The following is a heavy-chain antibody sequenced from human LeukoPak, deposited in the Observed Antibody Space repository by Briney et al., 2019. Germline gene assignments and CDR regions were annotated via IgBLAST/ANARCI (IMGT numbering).Heavy chain of an antibody. V-gene: IGHV1-24*01. CDR3: ADFGVVTNWFDP. Sequence: ASVKVSCKVSGYTFTVMSIHWVRQTPGKGLEWLGGIDPESGERVYAQNFRGRVTMSEDTSTDTAYMEVSSLRSEDTAIYYCADFGVVTNWFDPWGQGTLVTVSS. J-gene: IGHJ5*02. D-gene: IGHD3-3*01. CDR2: IDPESGER. CDR1: GYTFTVMS.